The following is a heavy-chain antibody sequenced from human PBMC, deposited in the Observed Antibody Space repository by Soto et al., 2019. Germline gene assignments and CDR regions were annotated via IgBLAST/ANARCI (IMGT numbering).Heavy chain of an antibody. CDR2: LTPSGGET. D-gene: IGHD4-17*01. J-gene: IGHJ3*02. CDR3: AHPRGYGVFDAYDI. Sequence: GGSLRLSCVASGFTFSTYAMSWVRQAPGKGLEWVSALTPSGGETYYADSVKGRFTISRDNSMSALYLQMTSLRIEDTAVYYCAHPRGYGVFDAYDIWGQGTMVTVSS. V-gene: IGHV3-23*01. CDR1: GFTFSTYA.